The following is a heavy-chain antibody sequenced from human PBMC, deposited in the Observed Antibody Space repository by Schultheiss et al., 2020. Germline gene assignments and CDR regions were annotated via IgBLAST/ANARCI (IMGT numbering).Heavy chain of an antibody. CDR2: IYYSGST. CDR1: GGSFSGYY. J-gene: IGHJ4*02. V-gene: IGHV4-34*11. D-gene: IGHD3-22*01. Sequence: SETLSLTCAVYGGSFSGYYWSWIRQPPGKGLEWIGYIYYSGSTNYNPSLKSRVTISVDTSKNQFSLKLSSVTAADTAVYYCARETYYYDSSGYYPLDYWGQGTLVTVSS. CDR3: ARETYYYDSSGYYPLDY.